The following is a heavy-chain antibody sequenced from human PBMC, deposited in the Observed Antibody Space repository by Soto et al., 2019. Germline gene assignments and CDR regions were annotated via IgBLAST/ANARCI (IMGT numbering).Heavy chain of an antibody. CDR3: ARGWDRITMVRGVAKNAFDI. V-gene: IGHV4-34*01. D-gene: IGHD3-10*01. CDR1: GGSFSGYY. CDR2: INHSGST. J-gene: IGHJ3*02. Sequence: PSETLSLTCAVYGGSFSGYYWSWIRQPPGKGLEWIGEINHSGSTNYNPSLKSRVTISVDTSKNQFSLKLSSVTAADTAVYYCARGWDRITMVRGVAKNAFDIWGQGTMVTVSS.